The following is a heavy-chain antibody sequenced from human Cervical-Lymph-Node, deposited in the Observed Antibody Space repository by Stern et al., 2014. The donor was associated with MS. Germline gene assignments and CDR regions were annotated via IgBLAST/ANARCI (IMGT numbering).Heavy chain of an antibody. CDR3: ANSAPLRD. J-gene: IGHJ4*02. CDR2: IYYRGST. Sequence: QVQLQESGPGLVKPSETLSLTCDVSGGSIYSTSYYWGWIRQPPGKGLEWIGCIYYRGSTYSNPSLKSRITISTDTPKNQLSLRLISVTAADTAVYYCANSAPLRDWGQGTLVTVSS. D-gene: IGHD2-15*01. CDR1: GGSIYSTSYY. V-gene: IGHV4-39*01.